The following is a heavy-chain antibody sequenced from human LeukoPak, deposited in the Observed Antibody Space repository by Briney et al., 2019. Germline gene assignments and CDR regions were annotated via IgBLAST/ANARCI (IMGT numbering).Heavy chain of an antibody. V-gene: IGHV3-23*01. D-gene: IGHD1-26*01. Sequence: GGSLRLSCAASGFTFSSYGMSWVRQTPGKGLEWVSVIRGSGVYTLYADSVKGRLTISRDNSKNTLYLQMNSPRAEGTAIYFCATKTSGTYGYFEYWGQGTLVTVSS. CDR1: GFTFSSYG. CDR3: ATKTSGTYGYFEY. J-gene: IGHJ4*02. CDR2: IRGSGVYT.